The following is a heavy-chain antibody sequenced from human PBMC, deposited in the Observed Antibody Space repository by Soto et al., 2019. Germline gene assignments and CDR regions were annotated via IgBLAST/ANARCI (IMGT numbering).Heavy chain of an antibody. Sequence: QLQLQESGPGLVKPSETLSLTCRVSDGSMNSDSSYWGWIRQPPGKGLEWIGVINHSGSTYHNLFPKGRVSMSVDASSNQFSMKLTYMTAADTAVYYCARLGGYVSVGYYYLWDSWGQGTLVTVSS. CDR1: DGSMNSDSSY. CDR3: ARLGGYVSVGYYYLWDS. V-gene: IGHV4-39*01. CDR2: INHSGST. J-gene: IGHJ4*02. D-gene: IGHD3-22*01.